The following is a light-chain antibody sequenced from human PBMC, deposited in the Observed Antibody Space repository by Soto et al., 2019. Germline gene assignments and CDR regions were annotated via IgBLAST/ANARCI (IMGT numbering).Light chain of an antibody. CDR1: QSISNY. CDR3: QQTYSTPLT. V-gene: IGKV1-39*01. CDR2: ASS. J-gene: IGKJ4*01. Sequence: DIQMTQSPSSLSASVGDRVTITCRASQSISNYLNWYQQKPGKAPKLLISASSSLQSGVPSRFSGSGSGADVTLTISSLQPEDFATYYCQQTYSTPLTFGGGTKVEIK.